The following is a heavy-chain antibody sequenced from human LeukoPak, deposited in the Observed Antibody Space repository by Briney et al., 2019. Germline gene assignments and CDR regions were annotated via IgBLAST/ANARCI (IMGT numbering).Heavy chain of an antibody. D-gene: IGHD4-23*01. CDR3: AKDRWTTVVRDPDY. Sequence: GGSLRLSCAASGFTFDDYAMHWVRQAPGKGLEWVSGISWNSGSIGYADSVKGRFTISRDNSKNTLYLQMIGLRAEDTAVYYCAKDRWTTVVRDPDYWGQGALVTVSS. J-gene: IGHJ4*02. CDR1: GFTFDDYA. V-gene: IGHV3-9*01. CDR2: ISWNSGSI.